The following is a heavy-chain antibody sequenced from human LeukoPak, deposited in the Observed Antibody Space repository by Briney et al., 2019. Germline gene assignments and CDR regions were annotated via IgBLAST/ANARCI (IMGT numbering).Heavy chain of an antibody. D-gene: IGHD5-18*01. Sequence: GGSLRLSCAASGFTFSSYSMNWVRQAPGKGLEWVSSISSSSSYIYYADSVKGRFTISRDNAKNSLYLQMNSLRAEDTAVYYCARYQGNTAMALYYFDYWGQGTLVTVSS. J-gene: IGHJ4*02. CDR2: ISSSSSYI. CDR1: GFTFSSYS. CDR3: ARYQGNTAMALYYFDY. V-gene: IGHV3-21*01.